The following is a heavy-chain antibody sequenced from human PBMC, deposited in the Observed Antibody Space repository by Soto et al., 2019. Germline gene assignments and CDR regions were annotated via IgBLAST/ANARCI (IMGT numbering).Heavy chain of an antibody. D-gene: IGHD5-12*01. CDR1: GFTFSSYA. CDR2: ISGSGGST. V-gene: IGHV3-23*01. CDR3: HLHPRYSGYDWPPDAFDI. J-gene: IGHJ3*02. Sequence: EVQLLESGGGLVQPGGSLRLSCAASGFTFSSYAMSWVRQAPGKGLEWVSAISGSGGSTYYADSVKGRFTISRDNSKNTLYLQMNSLRAEDTAVYYCHLHPRYSGYDWPPDAFDIWGQGTMVTVSS.